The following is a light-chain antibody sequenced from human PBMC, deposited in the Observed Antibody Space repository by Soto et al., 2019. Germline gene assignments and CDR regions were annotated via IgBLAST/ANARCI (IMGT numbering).Light chain of an antibody. CDR3: QCYSCHPCT. V-gene: IGKV1-5*01. J-gene: IGKJ1*01. CDR2: DAS. Sequence: GSRSCRNWSACYQQKAGKASSLLIYDASSLKGGAPSRFSGSGCGTEFSLTISSLQADECATYYSQCYSCHPCTFGQGTKVDIK. CDR1: RSCRNW.